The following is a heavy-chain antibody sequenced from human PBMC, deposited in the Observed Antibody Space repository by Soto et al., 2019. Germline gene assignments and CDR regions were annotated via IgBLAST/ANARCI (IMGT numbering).Heavy chain of an antibody. J-gene: IGHJ5*02. CDR2: INPHSGAT. D-gene: IGHD3-10*01. Sequence: ASVKVSCKASGYIFSANYIHWVRQAPGQGLEWLGWINPHSGATNYAQKFLGRVTMSADTSASTAHMNLARLKSDDTAGYYCVRAHALGFSNWFDPWGRGTLVTVSS. CDR1: GYIFSANY. CDR3: VRAHALGFSNWFDP. V-gene: IGHV1-2*02.